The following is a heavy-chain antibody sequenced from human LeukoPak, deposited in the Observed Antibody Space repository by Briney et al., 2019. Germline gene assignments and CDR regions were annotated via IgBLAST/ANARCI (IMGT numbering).Heavy chain of an antibody. V-gene: IGHV1-18*01. CDR1: GYSFVLYG. CDR3: ARPYRGDSFDI. J-gene: IGHJ3*02. Sequence: ASVKVSCKASGYSFVLYGISWVRQAPGQGPEWMGWISTYNGNTKYAEKFQGRVTMTTDTPTSTAYMELRSLRSDDTAVYYCARPYRGDSFDIWGQGTMVTVSS. CDR2: ISTYNGNT. D-gene: IGHD3-10*01.